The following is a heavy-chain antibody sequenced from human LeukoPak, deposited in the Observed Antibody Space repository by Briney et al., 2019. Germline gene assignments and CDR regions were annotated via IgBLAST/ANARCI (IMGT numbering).Heavy chain of an antibody. J-gene: IGHJ3*02. D-gene: IGHD4-17*01. CDR1: GFTFSSYS. V-gene: IGHV3-21*01. CDR2: ISSSSSYI. CDR3: VRAGIDYGDYAGAFDI. Sequence: GGSLRLSCAASGFTFSSYSMNWVRQAPGKGLEWVSSISSSSSYIYYADSVKGRFTISRDNAKNSLYLQMNSLRAEDTAVYYCVRAGIDYGDYAGAFDIWGQGTMVTVSS.